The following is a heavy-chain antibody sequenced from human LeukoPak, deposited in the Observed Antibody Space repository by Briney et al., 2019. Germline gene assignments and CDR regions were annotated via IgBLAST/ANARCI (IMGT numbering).Heavy chain of an antibody. J-gene: IGHJ4*02. CDR2: INYHSQPT. CDR3: AYGGAVNY. V-gene: IGHV3-48*04. Sequence: GGSLRLSCTACGFTFSTLHMHWVRQAPGKGVEWVSYINYHSQPTYYADSVKGRFTISRDDAKNTLYLEMTSLRVEDTAIYYCAYGGAVNYWGQGTLVTVS. CDR1: GFTFSTLH. D-gene: IGHD4-23*01.